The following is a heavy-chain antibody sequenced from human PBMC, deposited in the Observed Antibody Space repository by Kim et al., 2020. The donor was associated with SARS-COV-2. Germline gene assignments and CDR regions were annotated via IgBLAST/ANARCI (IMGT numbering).Heavy chain of an antibody. CDR3: ARGGSSNLHF. CDR1: GFTFNSYS. Sequence: GGSLRLSCAASGFTFNSYSMSWVRQPPGKGLEWVANTKSDGSVTNYVESVKGRFTISRDNAKNALYLQMNSLRVDDTAVYYCARGGSSNLHFCGQGTL. J-gene: IGHJ4*02. D-gene: IGHD1-1*01. V-gene: IGHV3-7*03. CDR2: TKSDGSVT.